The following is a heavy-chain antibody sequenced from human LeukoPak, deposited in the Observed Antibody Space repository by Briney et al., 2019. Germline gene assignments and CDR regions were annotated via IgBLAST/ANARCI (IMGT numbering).Heavy chain of an antibody. J-gene: IGHJ4*02. CDR2: INHSGST. CDR3: ARTTVDYYGSGSYSLRGYFDY. CDR1: GGSISSGGYY. D-gene: IGHD3-10*01. V-gene: IGHV4-61*09. Sequence: SQTLSLTCTVSGGSISSGGYYWSWIRQPAGKGLEWIGEINHSGSTNYNPSLKSRVTISVDTSKNQFSLKLSSVTAADTAVYYCARTTVDYYGSGSYSLRGYFDYWGQGTLVTVSS.